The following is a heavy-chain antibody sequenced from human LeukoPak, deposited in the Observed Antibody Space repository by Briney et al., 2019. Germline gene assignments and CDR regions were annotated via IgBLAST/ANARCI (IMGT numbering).Heavy chain of an antibody. V-gene: IGHV4-30-2*01. CDR1: GGSISSGGYS. Sequence: SETLSLTCAVSGGSISSGGYSWSWIRQPPGKGLEWIGYIYHSGSTNYNPSLKSRVTISVDTSKNQFSLKLSSVTAADTAVYYCARGPSSWYSNWGQGTLVTVSS. CDR3: ARGPSSWYSN. D-gene: IGHD6-13*01. CDR2: IYHSGST. J-gene: IGHJ4*02.